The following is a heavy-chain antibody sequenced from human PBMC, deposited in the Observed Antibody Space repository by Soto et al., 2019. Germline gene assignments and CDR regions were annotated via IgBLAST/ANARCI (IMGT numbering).Heavy chain of an antibody. CDR2: INAGNGNT. CDR1: GYTFTSYA. V-gene: IGHV1-3*01. CDR3: ARDIAESYYDFWSGYHNYYYYYMDV. Sequence: QVQLVQSGAEVKKPGASVKVSCKASGYTFTSYAMHWVRQAPGQRLEWMGWINAGNGNTKYSQKFQGRVTITRDTYASTAYMELSRLRSEDTAVYYCARDIAESYYDFWSGYHNYYYYYMDVWGKGTTVTVSS. J-gene: IGHJ6*03. D-gene: IGHD3-3*01.